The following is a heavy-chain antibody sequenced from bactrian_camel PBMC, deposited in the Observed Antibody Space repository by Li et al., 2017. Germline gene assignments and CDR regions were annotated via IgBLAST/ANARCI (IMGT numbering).Heavy chain of an antibody. V-gene: IGHV3S53*01. CDR2: CDGDGRT. Sequence: HVQLVESGGGSAQTGGSLRLSCVVSGDHRMVAWFRQAPGKERGGIAACDGDGRTRYPDSVKGRFTISQENARSQNVYLQMNSLNPEDTAMYYCSLYSPLVGRTWWGQGTQVTVS. CDR1: GDHRM. D-gene: IGHD1*01. J-gene: IGHJ4*01. CDR3: SLYSPLVGRTW.